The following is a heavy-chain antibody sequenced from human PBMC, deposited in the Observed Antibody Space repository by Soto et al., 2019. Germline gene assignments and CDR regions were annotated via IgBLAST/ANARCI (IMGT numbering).Heavy chain of an antibody. CDR2: ISSSSSTI. CDR1: GFTFSSYS. D-gene: IGHD3-10*01. Sequence: GGSLRLSCAASGFTFSSYSMNWVRQAPGKGLEWVSYISSSSSTIYYADSVKGRFTISRDNAKNSLYLQMNSLRAEDTAVYYCARGGSGSAGFGYAFDIWGQGTMVTVSS. CDR3: ARGGSGSAGFGYAFDI. V-gene: IGHV3-48*01. J-gene: IGHJ3*02.